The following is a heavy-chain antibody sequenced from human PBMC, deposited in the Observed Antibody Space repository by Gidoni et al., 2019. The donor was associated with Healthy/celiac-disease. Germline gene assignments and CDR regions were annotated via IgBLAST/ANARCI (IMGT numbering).Heavy chain of an antibody. CDR2: ISGSVGST. Sequence: EVQLLESGGGLVQPGGSLRLSCAASGFTFSSYAMSWVRQAPGKGLELVSAISGSVGSTYYADSVKGRLTISRENSKNTLYLQMNSLRAEDTAVYYCAKGGEVVVPAAALDYWGQGTLVTVSS. J-gene: IGHJ4*02. V-gene: IGHV3-23*01. CDR3: AKGGEVVVPAAALDY. D-gene: IGHD2-2*01. CDR1: GFTFSSYA.